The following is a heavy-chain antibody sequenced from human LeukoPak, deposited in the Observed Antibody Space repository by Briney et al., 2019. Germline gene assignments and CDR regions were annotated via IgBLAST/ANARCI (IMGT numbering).Heavy chain of an antibody. D-gene: IGHD5-18*01. V-gene: IGHV5-51*01. CDR3: ASGYSGGDAFDI. J-gene: IGHJ3*02. CDR2: IYIGDSDT. CDR1: GYSFTSYW. Sequence: GESLKISFKGSGYSFTSYWIVWVRQMPGKGLEWMGIIYIGDSDTIYSPSFQGQDTISADRSISTAYLQWSSLKASDTAIYYCASGYSGGDAFDIWGQGTMVTVSS.